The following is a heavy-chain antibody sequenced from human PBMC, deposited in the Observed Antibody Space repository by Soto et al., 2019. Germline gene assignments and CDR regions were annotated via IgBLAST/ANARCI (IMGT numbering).Heavy chain of an antibody. D-gene: IGHD4-17*01. V-gene: IGHV3-33*01. CDR3: ARDDDYPDNGFDY. CDR2: ILNDASGH. J-gene: IGHJ4*02. Sequence: QVQLVESGGGVVQPGTSLRLSCAASGFTFSRHGMYWVRQTPGKGLEWLAVILNDASGHWYADSVKGRFTISRDNFENTLYLQMNGLRLEDRAMYYCARDDDYPDNGFDYWGQGTLVTVSS. CDR1: GFTFSRHG.